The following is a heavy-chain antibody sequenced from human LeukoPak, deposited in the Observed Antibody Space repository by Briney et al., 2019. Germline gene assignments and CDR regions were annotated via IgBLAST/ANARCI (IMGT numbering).Heavy chain of an antibody. V-gene: IGHV3-11*01. CDR1: GFAFSDYY. J-gene: IGHJ4*02. CDR3: ASPRYSGSYRIDY. Sequence: GGSLRLSCAAPGFAFSDYYMSWIRQAPGKGLNPGSYISSSGSTIYYADSVKGRFTISRDNAKNSLYLQMNSLRAEDTAVYYCASPRYSGSYRIDYWGQGTLVTVSS. D-gene: IGHD1-26*01. CDR2: ISSSGSTI.